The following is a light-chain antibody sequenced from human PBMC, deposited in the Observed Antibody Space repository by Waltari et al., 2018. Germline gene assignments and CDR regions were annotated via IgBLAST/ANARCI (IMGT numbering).Light chain of an antibody. CDR2: KAS. CDR3: QRYGTSIT. V-gene: IGKV1-5*03. CDR1: QTISNW. J-gene: IGKJ4*01. Sequence: DIQMTQSPSTLSASVGDRVTITCRASQTISNWLAWYQQKPGKAPEVLIYKASSLESGVPSRFSGSGSGTEFTLTISRLEPEDFVVYYCQRYGTSITFGGGTRVEIK.